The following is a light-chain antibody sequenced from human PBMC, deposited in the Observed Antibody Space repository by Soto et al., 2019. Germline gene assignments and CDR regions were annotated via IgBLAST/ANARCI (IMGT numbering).Light chain of an antibody. V-gene: IGKV1-39*01. CDR2: AAS. J-gene: IGKJ4*01. CDR1: LSINNY. CDR3: QQSYSTPLT. Sequence: DIQMTQFPSSLSASVGGRVTITCRASLSINNYLNWYQQKPEKAPKLLIYAASTLQSGVPSSFSGSGSATDFTLTISSLQPEDFATYYCQQSYSTPLTFGGGTKVDIK.